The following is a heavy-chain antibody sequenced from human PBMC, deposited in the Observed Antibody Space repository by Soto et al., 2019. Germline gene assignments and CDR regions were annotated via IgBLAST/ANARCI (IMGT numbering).Heavy chain of an antibody. V-gene: IGHV1-69*02. CDR2: IIPILGIA. D-gene: IGHD2-2*03. CDR3: ARAGYCSSTSCRTLGRSDY. J-gene: IGHJ4*02. CDR1: GGTLSIYT. Sequence: ASVKVCCKASGGTLSIYTIAWVRQAPGQGLEWMGRIIPILGIANYAQKFQGRVTITADKSTSTAYMELSSLRSEDTAVYYCARAGYCSSTSCRTLGRSDYWGQGTRVTVSS.